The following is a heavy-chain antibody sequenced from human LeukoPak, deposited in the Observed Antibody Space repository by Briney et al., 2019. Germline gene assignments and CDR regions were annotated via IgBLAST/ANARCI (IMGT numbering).Heavy chain of an antibody. D-gene: IGHD6-13*01. CDR1: GFTFSSYS. V-gene: IGHV3-21*01. Sequence: GGSLRLSCAASGFTFSSYSMNWVRQAPGKGLEWVSSISSSSSYIYYADSVKGRFTISRDNAKNSLYLQMNSLRAEDTAVYFCARTGAAAGDYNYYYYMDVWGKGTTVTISS. CDR3: ARTGAAAGDYNYYYYMDV. CDR2: ISSSSSYI. J-gene: IGHJ6*03.